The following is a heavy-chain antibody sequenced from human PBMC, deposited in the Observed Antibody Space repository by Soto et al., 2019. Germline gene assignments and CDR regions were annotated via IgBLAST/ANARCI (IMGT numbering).Heavy chain of an antibody. D-gene: IGHD6-13*01. CDR3: ARDRIAGSKYYYGMDV. CDR1: GGTFSSYA. CDR2: IIPIFGTE. Sequence: QVQLVQSGAEVKKPGSSVRVSCKASGGTFSSYAISWVRQAPGQGLEWMGGIIPIFGTENYAQKFQGRATITADESTSTAYMELSSLRSEDTAVYYCARDRIAGSKYYYGMDVWGQGTTVTVSS. J-gene: IGHJ6*02. V-gene: IGHV1-69*01.